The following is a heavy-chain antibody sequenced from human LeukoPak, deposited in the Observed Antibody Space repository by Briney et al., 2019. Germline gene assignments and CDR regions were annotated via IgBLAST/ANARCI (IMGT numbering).Heavy chain of an antibody. CDR3: ARGEWEQWGPYYYYYYMDV. CDR2: IYYSGST. CDR1: GDSISSYY. J-gene: IGHJ6*03. Sequence: SETLSLTCSVSGDSISSYYWSWIRQPPGKGLEWIGYIYYSGSTNYNPSLKSRVTISVDTSKNQFSLKLSSVTAADTAVYYCARGEWEQWGPYYYYYYMDVWGKGTTVTISS. D-gene: IGHD1-26*01. V-gene: IGHV4-59*01.